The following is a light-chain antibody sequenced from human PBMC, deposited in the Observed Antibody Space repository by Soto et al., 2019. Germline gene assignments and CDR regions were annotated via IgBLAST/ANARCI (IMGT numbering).Light chain of an antibody. CDR2: GAS. Sequence: EIVLTQSPGTLSLSPGERATLSCRASQSVSNNYLAWYQQKPGQAPRLLIYGASNSATGIPDRFSGSGSGKDFTLNISRLEPEEFAVYYCQQYGSSGTFGQGTKVDIK. J-gene: IGKJ1*01. CDR1: QSVSNNY. V-gene: IGKV3-20*01. CDR3: QQYGSSGT.